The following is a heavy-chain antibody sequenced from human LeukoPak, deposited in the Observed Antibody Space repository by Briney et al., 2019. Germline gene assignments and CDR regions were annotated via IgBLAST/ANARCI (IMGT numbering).Heavy chain of an antibody. J-gene: IGHJ4*02. CDR3: AKEGYSSDPYYFDY. D-gene: IGHD6-19*01. V-gene: IGHV3-23*01. CDR2: FSCSGAAT. Sequence: FSCSGAATYYAASVKGRFTISRHNSKTTLYLQMNSLRAEDTAVFYCAKEGYSSDPYYFDYWGQGTLVTVSS.